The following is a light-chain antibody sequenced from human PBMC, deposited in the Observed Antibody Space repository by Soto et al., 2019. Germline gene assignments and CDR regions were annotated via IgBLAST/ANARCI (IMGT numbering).Light chain of an antibody. J-gene: IGKJ1*01. CDR3: QPYTNTPPWT. V-gene: IGKV3-15*01. Sequence: EILMTQSPATLSVSPGDRATLSCRASQSVSTNLAWYQQRPGQAPRLLIYGASTRATGIPARFSGSGSGTELNLTISSLQSDDFAVYYCQPYTNTPPWTFGQGTKVDLK. CDR1: QSVSTN. CDR2: GAS.